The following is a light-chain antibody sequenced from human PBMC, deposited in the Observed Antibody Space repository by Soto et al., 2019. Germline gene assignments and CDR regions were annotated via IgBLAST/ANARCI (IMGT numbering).Light chain of an antibody. V-gene: IGKV2-28*01. Sequence: IVMTQSPLSLPVTPGEPASISCRSSQSLLHSDGYNYLDWFVQRPGQSPQLLIYLCSSRASGVPDRFSGSGSGTDVTLKISRVEAEDVGVYYCMQALQTPLTFGGGIKVDIK. J-gene: IGKJ4*01. CDR2: LCS. CDR1: QSLLHSDGYNY. CDR3: MQALQTPLT.